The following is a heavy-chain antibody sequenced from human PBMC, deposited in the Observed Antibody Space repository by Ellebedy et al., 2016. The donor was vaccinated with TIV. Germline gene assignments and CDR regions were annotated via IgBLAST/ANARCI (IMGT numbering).Heavy chain of an antibody. D-gene: IGHD3-22*01. J-gene: IGHJ4*02. V-gene: IGHV4-59*01. CDR3: ARASLLYYYDSSGYVFDY. CDR1: GGSISSYY. CDR2: IYYSGST. Sequence: SETLSLTCTVSGGSISSYYWSWIRQPPGKGLEWTGYIYYSGSTNYNPSLKSRVTISVDTSKNQFSLKLSSVTAADTAVYYCARASLLYYYDSSGYVFDYWGQGTLVTVSS.